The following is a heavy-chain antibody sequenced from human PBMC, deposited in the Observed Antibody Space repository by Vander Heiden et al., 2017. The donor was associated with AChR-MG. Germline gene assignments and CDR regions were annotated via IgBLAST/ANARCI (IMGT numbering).Heavy chain of an antibody. J-gene: IGHJ5*02. V-gene: IGHV3-21*01. CDR3: ARNWDGDYVNWFEP. Sequence: EVQLVESGGGLVKPGGSLRLSCAASGFTFGSDSMNWVRKAPGKGLEWVSSISSSSSYIYYADSVKGRFTISRDNAKNSLYLQMNSLRAEDTAVYYCARNWDGDYVNWFEPWGQGTLVTVSS. CDR1: GFTFGSDS. CDR2: ISSSSSYI. D-gene: IGHD4-17*01.